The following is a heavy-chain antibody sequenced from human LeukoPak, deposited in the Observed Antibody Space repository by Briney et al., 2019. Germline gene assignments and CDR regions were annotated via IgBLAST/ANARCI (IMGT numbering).Heavy chain of an antibody. CDR2: IYYSGAT. CDR1: GGSISSSNYY. J-gene: IGHJ5*02. Sequence: PSETLSLTCTVSGGSISSSNYYWAWIRQSPGKGLEWIGTIYYSGATQYNPSLKSRVTLSVDTSKNQFSLTLTSVTAADTAVYYCARTLIAAAGMGWFDPWGQGTLVTVSS. CDR3: ARTLIAAAGMGWFDP. D-gene: IGHD6-13*01. V-gene: IGHV4-39*07.